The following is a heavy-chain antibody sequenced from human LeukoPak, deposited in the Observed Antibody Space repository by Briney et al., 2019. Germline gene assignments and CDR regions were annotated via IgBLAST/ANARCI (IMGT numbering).Heavy chain of an antibody. CDR3: VRDRPYNCFVR. CDR1: GYTFVSFF. Sequence: ASVKLSCTASGYTFVSFFLHWVRQAPGQGLEWMGYFYPDNGNTIYAQNFQGRVTMTGDTSTNTAYMELTRLTSDDTAMYYCVRDRPYNCFVRWGQGTLVSVS. CDR2: FYPDNGNT. J-gene: IGHJ5*02. D-gene: IGHD6-6*01. V-gene: IGHV1-2*02.